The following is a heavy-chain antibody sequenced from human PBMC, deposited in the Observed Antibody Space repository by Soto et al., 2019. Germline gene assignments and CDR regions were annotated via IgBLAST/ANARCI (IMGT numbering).Heavy chain of an antibody. CDR1: GFTFSSYA. Sequence: GGSLRLSCAASGFTFSSYAMSWVRQAPGKGLEWVSAISGSGGSTYYADSVKGRFTISRDNSKNTLYLQMNSLRAEDTAVYYCANSYCSSTSCPPGWGQGTLVTVSS. V-gene: IGHV3-23*01. CDR3: ANSYCSSTSCPPG. D-gene: IGHD2-2*01. CDR2: ISGSGGST. J-gene: IGHJ4*02.